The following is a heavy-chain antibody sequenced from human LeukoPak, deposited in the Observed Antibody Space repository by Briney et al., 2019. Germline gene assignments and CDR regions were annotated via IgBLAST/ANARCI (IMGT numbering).Heavy chain of an antibody. D-gene: IGHD6-19*01. V-gene: IGHV4-30-4*07. CDR2: IYYSGST. CDR1: GGSISSGGSS. CDR3: ARGTGIAVAGLMYYFDY. Sequence: SETLSLTCAVSGGSISSGGSSWSWIRQPPGKGLEWIGYIYYSGSTYYNPSLKSRVTISVDTSKNQFSLKLSSVTAADTAVYYCARGTGIAVAGLMYYFDYWGQGTLVTVSS. J-gene: IGHJ4*02.